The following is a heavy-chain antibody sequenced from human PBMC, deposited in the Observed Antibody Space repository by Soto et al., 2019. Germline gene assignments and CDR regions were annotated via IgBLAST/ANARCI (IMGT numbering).Heavy chain of an antibody. J-gene: IGHJ4*02. Sequence: EVQLVESGGGLVQPGGSLRLSCAASGFTFSGYWMNWVRQAPGKGLEWVANINQDGSEKFSVESVQGRFSISRDNASNSLYLQMHSLGAGDTAVYYCARGGSGHRYGKLDCWGQGTLVTVSS. V-gene: IGHV3-7*05. CDR2: INQDGSEK. CDR3: ARGGSGHRYGKLDC. CDR1: GFTFSGYW. D-gene: IGHD5-18*01.